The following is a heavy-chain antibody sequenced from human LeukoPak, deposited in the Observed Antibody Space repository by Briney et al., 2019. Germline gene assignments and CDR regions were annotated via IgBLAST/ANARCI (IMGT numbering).Heavy chain of an antibody. Sequence: KASETLSLTCTVSGGSTSSYYWNWIRQPPGKGLEWIGYIYYSGSTNYNPSLKSRVTISVDTSKNQFSLKLSSVTAADTAVYYCATHPPRFCSGGTCSDYWGQGTLVTVSS. CDR1: GGSTSSYY. D-gene: IGHD2-15*01. CDR3: ATHPPRFCSGGTCSDY. J-gene: IGHJ4*02. CDR2: IYYSGST. V-gene: IGHV4-59*01.